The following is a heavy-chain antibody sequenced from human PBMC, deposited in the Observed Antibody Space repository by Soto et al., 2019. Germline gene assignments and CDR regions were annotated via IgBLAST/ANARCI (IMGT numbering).Heavy chain of an antibody. CDR2: IYYSGST. D-gene: IGHD3-3*01. J-gene: IGHJ5*02. CDR3: ARGSGLRPAAGYNTRP. Sequence: QVQLQESGPGLVKPSETLSLTCTVSGGSISSYYWSWILQPPGKGLEWIGYIYYSGSTNYNPSLKSRVTIAVDTSKNQFSLKLSSVTAEDTAVYYCARGSGLRPAAGYNTRPWGQGTLVTVSS. V-gene: IGHV4-59*01. CDR1: GGSISSYY.